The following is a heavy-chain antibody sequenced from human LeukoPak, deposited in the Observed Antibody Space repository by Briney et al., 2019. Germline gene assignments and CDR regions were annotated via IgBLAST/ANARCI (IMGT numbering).Heavy chain of an antibody. CDR2: ISYDGSNK. J-gene: IGHJ6*03. CDR3: AGRWFGELFYYYYMDV. V-gene: IGHV3-30*04. CDR1: GFTFSSYA. Sequence: QSGGSLRLSCAASGFTFSSYAMHWVRQAPGKGLEWVAVISYDGSNKYYADSVKGRFTISRDNSKNTLYLQMNSLRAEDTGVYYCAGRWFGELFYYYYMDVWGKGTTVTISS. D-gene: IGHD3-10*01.